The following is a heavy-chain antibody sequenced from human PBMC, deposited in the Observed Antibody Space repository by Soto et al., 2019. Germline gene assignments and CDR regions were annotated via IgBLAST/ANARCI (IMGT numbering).Heavy chain of an antibody. CDR3: ARAPYGSGSYYNRAYYFDY. D-gene: IGHD3-10*01. J-gene: IGHJ4*02. V-gene: IGHV4-31*03. CDR2: IYYSGST. CDR1: GGSISSGGYY. Sequence: SETLSLTCTVSGGSISSGGYYWSWIRQHPGKGLEWIGYIYYSGSTYYNPSLKSRVTISVDTSKNQFSLKLSSVTAADTAVYYCARAPYGSGSYYNRAYYFDYWGQGTLVTVSS.